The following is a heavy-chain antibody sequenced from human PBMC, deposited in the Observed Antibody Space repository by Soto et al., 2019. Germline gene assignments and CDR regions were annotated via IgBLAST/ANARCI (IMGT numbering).Heavy chain of an antibody. V-gene: IGHV3-15*07. J-gene: IGHJ6*02. Sequence: EVQLVESGGGLVKPGGSLRLSCAASGFTFSNAWMNWVRQAPGKGLEWVGRIKSKTDGGTTDYAAPVKGRFTISRDDSQNTLYLQMNSLKTEDTAVYYCTTDGLYCGGDCYSYYYYGMDVWGQGTTVTVSS. D-gene: IGHD2-21*02. CDR1: GFTFSNAW. CDR2: IKSKTDGGTT. CDR3: TTDGLYCGGDCYSYYYYGMDV.